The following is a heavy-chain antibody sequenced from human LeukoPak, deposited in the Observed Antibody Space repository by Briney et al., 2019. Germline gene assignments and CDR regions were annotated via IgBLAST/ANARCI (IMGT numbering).Heavy chain of an antibody. D-gene: IGHD1-26*01. V-gene: IGHV3-30*18. CDR1: GFTFSNYG. J-gene: IGHJ4*02. CDR2: ISFDGRNK. CDR3: AKDLRLTSGTQGDFDY. Sequence: PGGSLRLSCAASGFTFSNYGMHWVRQAPGKGLEWVTVISFDGRNKYYADSVKGRFTISRDDSKNTLYLQMNSLRAEDTAVYYCAKDLRLTSGTQGDFDYWGQGTLVTVSS.